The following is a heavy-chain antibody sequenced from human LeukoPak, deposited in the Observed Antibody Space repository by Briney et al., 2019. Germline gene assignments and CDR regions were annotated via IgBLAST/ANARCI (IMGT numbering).Heavy chain of an antibody. Sequence: TSVKVSCKASGYTFTGYYLHWVRQAPGQGLEWMGWIHPKSGDTKYAQKFLGRVTLTRDTSTTIVYMELKWLTSDDTAVYYCSRGSGISYGGIDYWGQGTLVTVSS. V-gene: IGHV1-2*02. CDR2: IHPKSGDT. CDR3: SRGSGISYGGIDY. CDR1: GYTFTGYY. D-gene: IGHD5-18*01. J-gene: IGHJ4*02.